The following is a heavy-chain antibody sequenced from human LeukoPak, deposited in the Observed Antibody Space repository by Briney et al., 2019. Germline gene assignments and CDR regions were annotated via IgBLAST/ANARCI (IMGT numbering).Heavy chain of an antibody. CDR2: ISAYNGNT. Sequence: GASVKVSCKASGYTFTSYGISWVRQAPGQGLEWMGWISAYNGNTNYAQKLQGRVTMTTDTSTSTAYMELRSLRSDDTAVYYCANLGGVTIFGVVTATYAFDIWGQGTMVTVSS. J-gene: IGHJ3*02. CDR1: GYTFTSYG. D-gene: IGHD3-3*01. CDR3: ANLGGVTIFGVVTATYAFDI. V-gene: IGHV1-18*01.